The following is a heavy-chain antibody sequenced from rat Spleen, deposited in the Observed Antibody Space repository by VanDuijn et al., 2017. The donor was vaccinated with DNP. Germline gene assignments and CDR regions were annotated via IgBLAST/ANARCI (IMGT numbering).Heavy chain of an antibody. CDR3: ATRAAMGAMDA. CDR2: IIYDGSST. D-gene: IGHD1-2*01. J-gene: IGHJ4*01. CDR1: GFTFSDYA. V-gene: IGHV5S10*01. Sequence: EVQLVESGGGLVQPGNSLKLSCAASGFTFSDYAMAWVRQSPKKGLEWVATIIYDGSSTYYRDSVKGRFTISRDNAKSTLYLQMDSLRSEDTATYYCATRAAMGAMDAWGQGTSVTVSS.